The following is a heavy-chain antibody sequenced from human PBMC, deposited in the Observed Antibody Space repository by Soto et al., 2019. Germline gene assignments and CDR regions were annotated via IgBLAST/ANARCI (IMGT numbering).Heavy chain of an antibody. CDR2: IYHSGSI. D-gene: IGHD6-19*01. J-gene: IGHJ4*02. CDR1: GGSISSGGYS. CDR3: ARRYGSGFDY. Sequence: SETLSLTCAVFGGSISSGGYSWSWIRQPPGKGLEWIGYIYHSGSIYYNPSLKSRVTISVDRSKNQFSLKLSSVTAADTAVYYCARRYGSGFDYWGQGTLVTVSS. V-gene: IGHV4-30-2*01.